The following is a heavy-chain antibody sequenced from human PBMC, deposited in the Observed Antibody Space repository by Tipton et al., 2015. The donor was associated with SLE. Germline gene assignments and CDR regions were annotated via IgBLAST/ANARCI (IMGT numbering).Heavy chain of an antibody. CDR3: ARQSDTTMVAYFDS. J-gene: IGHJ4*02. D-gene: IGHD5-18*01. CDR1: GGSISSGSYY. Sequence: TLSLTCTVSGGSISSGSYYWTWVRQPAGKGLEWIGHIYTSGNTNSNPSLKSRVTISVDTSKNQFSLKLSSVTAADTAVYYCARQSDTTMVAYFDSWGQGTVVTVSS. V-gene: IGHV4-61*09. CDR2: IYTSGNT.